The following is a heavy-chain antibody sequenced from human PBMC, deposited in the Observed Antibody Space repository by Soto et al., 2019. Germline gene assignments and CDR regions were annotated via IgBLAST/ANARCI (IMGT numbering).Heavy chain of an antibody. CDR3: ARDRDAYCSNGVCSGPYFDY. CDR2: ISNNSSVK. D-gene: IGHD2-8*01. J-gene: IGHJ4*02. Sequence: PGGSLRLSCAASEFIFNNYAMSWVRQAPGKGLEWLSYISNNSSVKYYADSVKGRFTISRDNAKNSLYLQMNSLRDEDTAVYYCARDRDAYCSNGVCSGPYFDYWGRGTLVTVSS. V-gene: IGHV3-48*02. CDR1: EFIFNNYA.